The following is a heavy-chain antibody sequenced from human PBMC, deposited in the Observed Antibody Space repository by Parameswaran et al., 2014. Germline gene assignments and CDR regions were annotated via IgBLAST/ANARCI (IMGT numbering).Heavy chain of an antibody. CDR3: ALSTNAAYLGVDY. J-gene: IGHJ4*02. Sequence: RWIRQPPGKGLEWIGYIYYSGSTYYNPSLKSRVTISVDTSKNQFSLKLSSVTAADTAVYYCALSTNAAYLGVDYWGQGTLVTVSS. CDR2: IYYSGST. V-gene: IGHV4-31*02. D-gene: IGHD7-27*01.